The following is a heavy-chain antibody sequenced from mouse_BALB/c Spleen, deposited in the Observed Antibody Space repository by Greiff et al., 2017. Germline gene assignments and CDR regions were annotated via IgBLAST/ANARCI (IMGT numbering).Heavy chain of an antibody. J-gene: IGHJ1*01. D-gene: IGHD2-2*01. CDR2: IYPGDGST. Sequence: QVQLKQSGPELVKPGASVKMSCKASGYTFTSYYIHWVKQRPGQGLEWIGWIYPGDGSTKYNEKFKGKTTLTADKSSSTAYMLLSSLTSEDSAIYFCARRGYDVWYFDVWGAGTTVTVSS. CDR1: GYTFTSYY. CDR3: ARRGYDVWYFDV. V-gene: IGHV1S56*01.